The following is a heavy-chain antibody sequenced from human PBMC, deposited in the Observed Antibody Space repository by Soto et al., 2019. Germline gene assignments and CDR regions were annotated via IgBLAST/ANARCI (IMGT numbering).Heavy chain of an antibody. CDR1: GFTFSSYA. Sequence: DVQLLESGGGLVQPEGSLRLSCAASGFTFSSYAMGWVRQGPGKGLEWVAVVSIGGSTHYPDSLRGRFTISRDNSKNTLSLQMNSLTAEDTAVYFCAKRRGAGGHFDYWGQGALVTVSS. D-gene: IGHD2-15*01. J-gene: IGHJ4*02. CDR3: AKRRGAGGHFDY. V-gene: IGHV3-23*01. CDR2: VSIGGST.